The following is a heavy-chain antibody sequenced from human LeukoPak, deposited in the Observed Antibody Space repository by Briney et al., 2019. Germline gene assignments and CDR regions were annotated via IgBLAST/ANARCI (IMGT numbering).Heavy chain of an antibody. V-gene: IGHV3-30*04. CDR2: ISDDANAK. CDR1: GFTFSSYA. D-gene: IGHD6-13*01. J-gene: IGHJ4*02. Sequence: GRSLRLSCAGSGFTFSSYAFHWVRQAPGKGLEWVAVISDDANAKHYTDSVKGRFTISRDNSRNTLYLQMNSLRPEDTAVYYCARGAGAAGGRDYYFDHWGQGTLVTVSS. CDR3: ARGAGAAGGRDYYFDH.